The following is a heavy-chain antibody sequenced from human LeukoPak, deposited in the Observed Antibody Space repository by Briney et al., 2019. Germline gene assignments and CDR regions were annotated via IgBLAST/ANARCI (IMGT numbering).Heavy chain of an antibody. CDR2: IYPGDSDT. CDR1: GYSFTSYW. CDR3: ALDSSGYLDYYYFDH. D-gene: IGHD3-22*01. J-gene: IGHJ4*02. V-gene: IGHV5-51*01. Sequence: GESLKISCKGSGYSFTSYWIGWVRQMPGKGLEWMGIIYPGDSDTRYSPSFQGQVTISADKSISTAYLQWSSLKASDTAMYYCALDSSGYLDYYYFDHWGQGTLVTVSS.